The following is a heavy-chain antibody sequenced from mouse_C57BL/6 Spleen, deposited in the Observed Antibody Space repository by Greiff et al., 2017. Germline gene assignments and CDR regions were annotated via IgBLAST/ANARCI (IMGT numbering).Heavy chain of an antibody. V-gene: IGHV1-64*01. D-gene: IGHD2-5*01. CDR3: ARWDSNFYYAMDY. Sequence: VQLVESGAELVKPGASVKLSCKASGYTFTSYWMHWVKQRPGQGLEWIGMIHPNSGSTNYNEKFKSKATLTVDKSSSTAYMQLSSLTSEDSAVYYCARWDSNFYYAMDYWGQGTSVTVSS. CDR1: GYTFTSYW. CDR2: IHPNSGST. J-gene: IGHJ4*01.